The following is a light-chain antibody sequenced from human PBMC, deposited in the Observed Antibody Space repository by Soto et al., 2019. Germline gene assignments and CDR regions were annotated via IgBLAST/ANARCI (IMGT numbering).Light chain of an antibody. Sequence: EIVLTQSPGTLSLSPGERATLSCRASQSVRSSYLAWYQQKPGQAPRLLIYAASSRATGIPDRFSGSGSGTDFTLTISRLEPEDFAVYYCQQYGGSPYTFGQATKLEIK. J-gene: IGKJ2*01. CDR2: AAS. CDR1: QSVRSSY. CDR3: QQYGGSPYT. V-gene: IGKV3-20*01.